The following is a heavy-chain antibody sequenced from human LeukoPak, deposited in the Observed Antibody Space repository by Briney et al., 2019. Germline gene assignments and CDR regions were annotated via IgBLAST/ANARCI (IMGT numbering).Heavy chain of an antibody. CDR3: ATPDYDILTSRAFDI. CDR2: IIPIFGTA. D-gene: IGHD3-9*01. V-gene: IGHV1-69*06. J-gene: IGHJ3*02. Sequence: ASVKVSCKASGGTLSSYAISWVRQAPGQGLEWMGGIIPIFGTANYAQKFQGRVTITADKSTSTAYMELSSLRSEDTAVYYCATPDYDILTSRAFDIWGQGTMVTVSS. CDR1: GGTLSSYA.